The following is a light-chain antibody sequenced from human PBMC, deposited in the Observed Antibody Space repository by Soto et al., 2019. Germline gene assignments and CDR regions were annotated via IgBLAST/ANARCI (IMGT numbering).Light chain of an antibody. V-gene: IGKV3-15*01. J-gene: IGKJ2*03. Sequence: EIVMTQSPATLSVSPGERATLSCRASQSVSSNLAWYQQKPGQAPRLLIYGASTRATGVPARFSGSGSGTEFTLTISSLKSEDFAIYYCHQYHRWRGFGQGPKVDIK. CDR1: QSVSSN. CDR2: GAS. CDR3: HQYHRWRG.